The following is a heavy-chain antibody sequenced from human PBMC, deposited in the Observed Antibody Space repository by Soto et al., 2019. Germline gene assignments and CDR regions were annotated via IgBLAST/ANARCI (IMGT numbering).Heavy chain of an antibody. J-gene: IGHJ1*01. V-gene: IGHV1-69*12. CDR3: ARGDRDIEMQGEYFQH. CDR2: IIPIFGTA. Sequence: QVQLVQSGAEVKKPGSSVKVSCKASGGTFSSYAISWVRQAPGQGLEWMGGIIPIFGTANYAQKFQGRVTIAADEPTSTAYMGLSSLRSEDTAVYYCARGDRDIEMQGEYFQHWGQGTLVTVSS. CDR1: GGTFSSYA.